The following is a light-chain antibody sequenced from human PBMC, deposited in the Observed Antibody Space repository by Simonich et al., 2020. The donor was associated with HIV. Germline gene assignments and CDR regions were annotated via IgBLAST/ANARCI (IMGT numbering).Light chain of an antibody. CDR3: QQYGSSPPYT. J-gene: IGKJ2*01. V-gene: IGKV3-15*01. CDR1: QSVSSN. CDR2: GAS. Sequence: EIVMTQSPATLSVSPGERAPLSCRASQSVSSNLAWYKQKPGQAPRLLIYGASTRATGIPARFSGSGSGTEFTLTISSMQSEDFAVYYCQQYGSSPPYTFGQGTKLEIK.